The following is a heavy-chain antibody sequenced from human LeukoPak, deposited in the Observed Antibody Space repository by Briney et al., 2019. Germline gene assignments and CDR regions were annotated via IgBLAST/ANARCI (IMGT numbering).Heavy chain of an antibody. CDR3: ASGSGSYRTPYYYMDV. D-gene: IGHD3-10*01. CDR1: GFTVSSNY. CDR2: IYSGGST. Sequence: GGSLRLSCVASGFTVSSNYMGWVRQAPGKGLEWVSVIYSGGSTYYADSVKGRFTISRDNSKNTLYLQMNSLRAEDTAVYYCASGSGSYRTPYYYMDVWGTGTTVTVSS. J-gene: IGHJ6*03. V-gene: IGHV3-53*01.